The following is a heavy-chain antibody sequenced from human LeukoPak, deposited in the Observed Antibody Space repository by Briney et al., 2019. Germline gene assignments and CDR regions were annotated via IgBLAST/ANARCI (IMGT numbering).Heavy chain of an antibody. V-gene: IGHV1-2*04. Sequence: ASVKVSCKASGYTFTGYYMHWVRQAPGQGLEWMGWINPNSGGTNYAQKFQGWVTMTRDTSISTAYMELSSLRSEDTAVYYCATPGKSPYYYDYWGQGTLVTVSS. CDR2: INPNSGGT. J-gene: IGHJ4*02. CDR3: ATPGKSPYYYDY. CDR1: GYTFTGYY.